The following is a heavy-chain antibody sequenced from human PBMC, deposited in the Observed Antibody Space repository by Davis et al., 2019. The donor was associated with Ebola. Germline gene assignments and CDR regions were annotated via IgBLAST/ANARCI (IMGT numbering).Heavy chain of an antibody. J-gene: IGHJ4*02. CDR3: ARGYSPKCRGGDCVNDY. Sequence: ASVKVSCKASGGTFSSYAINWVRQASGQGLEWMGWVNPYSGHTGYVEKFKGRVTMTRDPSMSTAYMELSSLTIDDTAVYYCARGYSPKCRGGDCVNDYWGQGTLVTVSA. CDR2: VNPYSGHT. CDR1: GGTFSSYA. D-gene: IGHD2-21*02. V-gene: IGHV1-8*02.